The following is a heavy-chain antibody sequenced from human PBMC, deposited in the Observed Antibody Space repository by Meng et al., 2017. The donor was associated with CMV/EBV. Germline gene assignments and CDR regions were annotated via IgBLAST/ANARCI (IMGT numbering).Heavy chain of an antibody. CDR1: GSSISSGYY. Sequence: LSLPCTVSGSSISSGYYWGWIRQPPGKGLEWIGSIYHSGSTYYNPSRKSRVTISVDTSKNQFSLKLSSVTAADTAVYYCASDKQDTTATFDYWGQGTLV. V-gene: IGHV4-38-2*02. D-gene: IGHD2-21*02. J-gene: IGHJ4*02. CDR2: IYHSGST. CDR3: ASDKQDTTATFDY.